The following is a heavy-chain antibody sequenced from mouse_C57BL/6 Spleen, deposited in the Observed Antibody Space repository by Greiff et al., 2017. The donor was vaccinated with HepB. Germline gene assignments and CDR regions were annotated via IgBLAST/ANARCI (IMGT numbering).Heavy chain of an antibody. CDR3: ARWGDGYYNY. D-gene: IGHD2-3*01. V-gene: IGHV14-2*01. CDR2: IDPEDGDT. Sequence: EVQLQQSGAELVKPGASVKLSCTASGFNFKDYYMHWVKQRTEQGLEWIGRIDPEDGDTKYAPKFQGKATITADTSSNTAYLQLSSLTSEDTAVYYCARWGDGYYNYWGQGTTLTVSS. J-gene: IGHJ2*01. CDR1: GFNFKDYY.